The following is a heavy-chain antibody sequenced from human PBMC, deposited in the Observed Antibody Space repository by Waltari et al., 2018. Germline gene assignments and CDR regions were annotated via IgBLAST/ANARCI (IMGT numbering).Heavy chain of an antibody. CDR2: SNPNSGGT. D-gene: IGHD3-16*01. J-gene: IGHJ3*02. CDR3: AREGRFGGATEAYDAFDI. V-gene: IGHV1-2*06. CDR1: GYTFTGYY. Sequence: QVQLVQSGAEVKKPGASVKVSCKASGYTFTGYYMHWVRQAPGQGLEWMGRSNPNSGGTNYAQKFQGRVTMTRDTSISTAYMELSRLRSDDTAVYYCAREGRFGGATEAYDAFDIWGQGTMVTVSS.